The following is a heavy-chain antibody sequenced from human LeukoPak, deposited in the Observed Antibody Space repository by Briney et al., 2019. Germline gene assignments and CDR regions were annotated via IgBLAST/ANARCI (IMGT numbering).Heavy chain of an antibody. CDR2: IWYDGSKQ. CDR3: ARLIGWSRFDP. CDR1: GFTFSSYG. Sequence: GGSLRLSYAASGFTFSSYGMHWVRQAPGKGLEWVALIWYDGSKQYYADSVKGRFTISRDNSKNTLHLQMNSLRAEDTAVFYCARLIGWSRFDPWGQGALVTVSS. D-gene: IGHD6-19*01. J-gene: IGHJ5*02. V-gene: IGHV3-33*01.